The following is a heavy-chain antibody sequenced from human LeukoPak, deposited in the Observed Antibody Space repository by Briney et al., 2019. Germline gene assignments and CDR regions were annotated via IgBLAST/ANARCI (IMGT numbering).Heavy chain of an antibody. CDR1: GGSFSGYY. V-gene: IGHV4-34*01. D-gene: IGHD6-19*01. CDR3: ARHYSSGWYAGV. CDR2: INHSGST. J-gene: IGHJ4*02. Sequence: PSETLSLTCAVYGGSFSGYYWSWIRQPPGKGLEWIGEINHSGSTNYNPSLKSRVTISVDTSKNQFSLKLSSVTAADTAVYYCARHYSSGWYAGVWGQGTLVTVSS.